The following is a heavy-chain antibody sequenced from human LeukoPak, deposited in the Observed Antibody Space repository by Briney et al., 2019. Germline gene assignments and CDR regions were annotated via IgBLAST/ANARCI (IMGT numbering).Heavy chain of an antibody. CDR2: IWYDGSNK. CDR3: AREHTAMAAFDY. Sequence: GGSLRLSCAASGFTFSSYGMHWLRQAPGKGLEWVAVIWYDGSNKYYADSVKGRFTISRDNSKNTLYLQMNSLRAEDTAVYYCAREHTAMAAFDYWGQGTLVTVSS. D-gene: IGHD5-18*01. CDR1: GFTFSSYG. V-gene: IGHV3-33*01. J-gene: IGHJ4*02.